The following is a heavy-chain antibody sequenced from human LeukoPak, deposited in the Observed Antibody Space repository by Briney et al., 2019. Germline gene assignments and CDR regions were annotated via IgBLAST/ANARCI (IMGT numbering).Heavy chain of an antibody. J-gene: IGHJ5*02. CDR2: IYTSGST. D-gene: IGHD3-22*01. CDR1: GGSISSGSYY. CDR3: ARDVYDSSGYYLGMDP. V-gene: IGHV4-61*02. Sequence: SETLSLTFTVSGGSISSGSYYWSWIRQPAGKGLEWIGRIYTSGSTNYNPSLKSRVTISVDTSKNQFSLKLSSVTAADTAVYYCARDVYDSSGYYLGMDPWGQGTLVTVSS.